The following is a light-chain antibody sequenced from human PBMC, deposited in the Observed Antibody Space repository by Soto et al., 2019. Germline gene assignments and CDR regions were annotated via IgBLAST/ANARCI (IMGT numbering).Light chain of an antibody. Sequence: QSVLTHPPSVSWAPGHRVTISCTGSSSNIGAGYDVNWYQQLPETAPKLLIFGDSNRPSGVPDRFSGSKSGTSASLVITGLQADDEADYYCQSNDNGLSGSDVFGTGTKVTVL. CDR2: GDS. J-gene: IGLJ1*01. CDR3: QSNDNGLSGSDV. CDR1: SSNIGAGYD. V-gene: IGLV1-40*01.